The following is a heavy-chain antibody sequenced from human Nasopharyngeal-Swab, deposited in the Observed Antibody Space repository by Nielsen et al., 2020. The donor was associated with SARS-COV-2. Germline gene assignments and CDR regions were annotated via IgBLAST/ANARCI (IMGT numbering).Heavy chain of an antibody. CDR3: ARDPHVDTAMDPGYYGMDV. J-gene: IGHJ6*02. D-gene: IGHD5-18*01. CDR1: GFTFSSYG. CDR2: IWYDRSNK. V-gene: IGHV3-33*01. Sequence: GGSLRLSCAASGFTFSSYGMHWVRQAPGKGLEWVAVIWYDRSNKYYADSVKGRFTISRDNSKNTLYLQMNSLRAEDTAVYYCARDPHVDTAMDPGYYGMDVWGQGTTVTVSS.